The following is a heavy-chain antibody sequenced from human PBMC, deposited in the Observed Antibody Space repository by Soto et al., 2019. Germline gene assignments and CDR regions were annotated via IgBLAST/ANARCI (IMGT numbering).Heavy chain of an antibody. CDR3: ARDSTWIPYYHYGMDV. CDR2: IYSGGNT. Sequence: EVQLVESGGGLIQPGGSLRLSCAASGFSVSSNYMSWVRQAPGKGLEWVSVIYSGGNTHYADSVNGRFTISSDNSKNTLYLQMNSLRAEDTAVYYCARDSTWIPYYHYGMDVWGQGTTVTGSS. J-gene: IGHJ6*02. D-gene: IGHD5-18*01. V-gene: IGHV3-53*01. CDR1: GFSVSSNY.